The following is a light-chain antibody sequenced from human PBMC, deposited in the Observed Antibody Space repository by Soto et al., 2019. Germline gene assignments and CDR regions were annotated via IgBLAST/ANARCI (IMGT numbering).Light chain of an antibody. V-gene: IGKV2-30*01. CDR1: ESLVYSYGNTY. Sequence: DAVLTQSPLSLTVTLGQPASISCRSSESLVYSYGNTYLNWFQQRPGQSPRRLIYKVSNRDSGVKDRFSGSASDTDFTLEISRVEAEDVGVYYCMQGAHWPYTLGQGTKLEI. J-gene: IGKJ2*01. CDR3: MQGAHWPYT. CDR2: KVS.